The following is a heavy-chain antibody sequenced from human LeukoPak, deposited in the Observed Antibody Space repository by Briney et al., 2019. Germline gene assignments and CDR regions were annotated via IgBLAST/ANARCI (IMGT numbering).Heavy chain of an antibody. D-gene: IGHD3-22*01. V-gene: IGHV1-2*02. J-gene: IGHJ4*02. CDR1: GYTFTGYY. Sequence: ASVKVSCKASGYTFTGYYMHWVRQAPGQGLEWMGWINPNSGGTNYAQKFQGRVTMTRGTSISTAYMELSRLRSDDTAVYYCARYPRYYYDSSGYYYFWPPFDYWGQGTLVTVSS. CDR2: INPNSGGT. CDR3: ARYPRYYYDSSGYYYFWPPFDY.